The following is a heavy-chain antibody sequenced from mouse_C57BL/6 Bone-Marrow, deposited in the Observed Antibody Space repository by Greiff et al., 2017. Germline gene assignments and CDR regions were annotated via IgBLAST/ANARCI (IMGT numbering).Heavy chain of an antibody. CDR1: GYTFTSYW. Sequence: VQLQQPGAELVRPGSSVKLSCKASGYTFTSYWMDWVKQRPGQGLEWIGNIYPSDSETHYNQKFKDKATLTVDKSSSTAYMQLSSLTSEDSAVYYCASDDGSSYGFAYGGQGTLVTVSA. V-gene: IGHV1-61*01. CDR3: ASDDGSSYGFAY. D-gene: IGHD1-1*01. J-gene: IGHJ3*01. CDR2: IYPSDSET.